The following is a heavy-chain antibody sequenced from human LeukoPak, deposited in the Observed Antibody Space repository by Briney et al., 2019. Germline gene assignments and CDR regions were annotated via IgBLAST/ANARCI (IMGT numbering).Heavy chain of an antibody. CDR2: ISSSGSTI. CDR1: GFTFSSYE. D-gene: IGHD3-9*01. V-gene: IGHV3-48*03. Sequence: GGSLRLSCAASGFTFSSYEMNWVRQAPGKGLEWVSYISSSGSTIYYADSVKGRFTISRDNAKNSLYLQMSSLRAEDTAIYYCARLYDILTGAFDYWGQGTLVTVSS. CDR3: ARLYDILTGAFDY. J-gene: IGHJ4*02.